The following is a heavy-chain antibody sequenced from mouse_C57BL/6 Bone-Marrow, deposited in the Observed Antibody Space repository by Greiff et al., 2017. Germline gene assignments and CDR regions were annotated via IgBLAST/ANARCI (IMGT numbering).Heavy chain of an antibody. D-gene: IGHD2-3*01. CDR3: AIQWDDGYPWFAY. Sequence: EVQGVESGGGLVQPGGSLKLSCAASGFTFSSYTMSWVRQTPEKRLEWVATLSGGGGNTYYPDSVKGRFTISRDNAKNTLYLQMSSLRSEDTALYYCAIQWDDGYPWFAYWGQGTLVTVSA. J-gene: IGHJ3*01. CDR2: LSGGGGNT. CDR1: GFTFSSYT. V-gene: IGHV5-9*01.